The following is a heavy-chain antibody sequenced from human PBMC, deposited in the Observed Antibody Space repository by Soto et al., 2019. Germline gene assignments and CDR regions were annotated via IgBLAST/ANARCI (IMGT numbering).Heavy chain of an antibody. D-gene: IGHD2-15*01. Sequence: EVQLVESGGGLVKPGVSLRLSCPASGFTFSSYSMNWVRQAQGKGLEWVSSISSSSSYIYYADSVKGRFTISRDNAKNSLYLQMNSLRAEDTAVYYCARDFDSYYYYYGMDVWGQGTTVTVSS. CDR1: GFTFSSYS. V-gene: IGHV3-21*01. J-gene: IGHJ6*02. CDR2: ISSSSSYI. CDR3: ARDFDSYYYYYGMDV.